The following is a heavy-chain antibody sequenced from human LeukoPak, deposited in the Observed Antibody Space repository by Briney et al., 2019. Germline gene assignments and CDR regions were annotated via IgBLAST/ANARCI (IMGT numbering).Heavy chain of an antibody. CDR3: ASRDYGGF. Sequence: GGSLTLSCAASGFTFSSYSMNWVRQAPGKGLEWVSYISSSSSTIYYADSVKGRFTISRDNAKNSLYLQMNSLRAEDTAVYYCASRDYGGFWGRGTTVSVSS. CDR1: GFTFSSYS. D-gene: IGHD4-23*01. V-gene: IGHV3-48*04. J-gene: IGHJ6*04. CDR2: ISSSSSTI.